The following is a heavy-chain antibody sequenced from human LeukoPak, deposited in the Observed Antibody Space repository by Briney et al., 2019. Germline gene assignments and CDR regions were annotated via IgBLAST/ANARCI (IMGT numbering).Heavy chain of an antibody. CDR2: IYYTGAT. CDR1: GGSISRYY. V-gene: IGHV4-59*08. D-gene: IGHD6-19*01. J-gene: IGHJ4*02. CDR3: ARYGGSGWVIDN. Sequence: KPSETLSLTCTVSGGSISRYYWTWIRQPPGKGLEWIGYIYYTGATSYNPSLKSRVTISVDTSKKQFSLKLTSVTAADTAVYYCARYGGSGWVIDNWGQGTLVTVST.